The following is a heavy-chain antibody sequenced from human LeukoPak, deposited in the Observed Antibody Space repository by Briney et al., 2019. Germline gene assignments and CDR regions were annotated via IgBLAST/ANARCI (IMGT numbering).Heavy chain of an antibody. V-gene: IGHV4-61*01. CDR2: IYYSGST. J-gene: IGHJ4*02. CDR3: ARDQTNYYGSSGYDY. Sequence: SETLSLTCTVSGGSFSSGSYYWSWIRQPPGKGLEWIGYIYYSGSTNYNPSLKSRVTISVDTSKNQFSLKLSSVTAADTAVYYCARDQTNYYGSSGYDYWGQGTLVTVSS. D-gene: IGHD3-22*01. CDR1: GGSFSSGSYY.